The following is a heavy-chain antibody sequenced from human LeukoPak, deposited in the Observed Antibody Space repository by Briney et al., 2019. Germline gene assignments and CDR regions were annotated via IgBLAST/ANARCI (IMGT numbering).Heavy chain of an antibody. CDR1: GYSFTSYW. V-gene: IGHV5-51*01. CDR2: IYPGDSDT. D-gene: IGHD3-22*01. CDR3: ARSYDSSGYPEGY. J-gene: IGHJ4*02. Sequence: GESLKIFCKGSGYSFTSYWIGWVRQMPGKGLEWMGIIYPGDSDTRYSPSFQGQVTISADKSISTAYLQWSSLKASDTAMYYCARSYDSSGYPEGYWGQGTLVTVSS.